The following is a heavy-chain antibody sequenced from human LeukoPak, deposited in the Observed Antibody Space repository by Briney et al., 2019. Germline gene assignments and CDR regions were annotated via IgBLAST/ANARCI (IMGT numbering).Heavy chain of an antibody. D-gene: IGHD3-3*01. CDR1: GGSISSYY. CDR2: IYSSGII. V-gene: IGHV4-4*07. J-gene: IGHJ4*02. CDR3: ARDTGKSGYPDY. Sequence: SETLSLTCTVSGGSISSYYWSWIRQPAGKAPEWIGRIYSSGIINYNPSLKSRVTVSLDNSKNQLSLKLSYVTAADTAVYYCARDTGKSGYPDYWGQGTLVTVSS.